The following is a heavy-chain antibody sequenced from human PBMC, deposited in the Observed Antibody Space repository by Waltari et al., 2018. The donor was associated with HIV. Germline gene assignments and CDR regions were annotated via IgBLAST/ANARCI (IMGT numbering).Heavy chain of an antibody. CDR2: TDQPGSRK. D-gene: IGHD4-17*01. V-gene: IGHV3-7*01. Sequence: EVQLVESGGDLVQPGGSLRLACATSGFTFSSYWMTWVRQAPGKGLDGVANTDQPGSRKYYADSVKGRFTISRDNAKNSLFLQMNSLRAEDTAVYYCARYGSHPYGMDVWGQGTTVTVSS. J-gene: IGHJ6*02. CDR3: ARYGSHPYGMDV. CDR1: GFTFSSYW.